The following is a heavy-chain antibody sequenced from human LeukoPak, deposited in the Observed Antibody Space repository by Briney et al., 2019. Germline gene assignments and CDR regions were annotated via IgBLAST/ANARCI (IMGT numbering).Heavy chain of an antibody. CDR2: ISGNGGKT. CDR3: AKDLPGYFDWPTFDY. Sequence: GGSLRLSCASSGFTFSDYAMSWVRQAPGKGLEWVSGISGNGGKTYYADSVEGRFTISRDNSKNTLYLQMSSLRAEDTAVYYCAKDLPGYFDWPTFDYWGRGTLVTVSS. V-gene: IGHV3-23*01. J-gene: IGHJ4*02. CDR1: GFTFSDYA. D-gene: IGHD3-9*01.